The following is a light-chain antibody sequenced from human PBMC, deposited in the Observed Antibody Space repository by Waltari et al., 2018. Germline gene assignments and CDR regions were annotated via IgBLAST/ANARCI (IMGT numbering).Light chain of an antibody. CDR1: QSVSRA. CDR3: QHYVRLPAT. Sequence: EIVLTQSPGSLSSSPGERVTLSCGASQSVSRALAWYQQKPGQAPRLLIFGASNRATGIPDRFSGSGSETDFSLTISRLEPEDFAVYYCQHYVRLPATFGRGT. J-gene: IGKJ1*01. CDR2: GAS. V-gene: IGKV3-20*01.